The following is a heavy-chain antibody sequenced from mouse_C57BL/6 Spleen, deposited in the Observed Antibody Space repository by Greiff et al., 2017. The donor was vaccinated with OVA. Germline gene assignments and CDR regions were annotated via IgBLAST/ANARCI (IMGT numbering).Heavy chain of an antibody. CDR2: FYPGSGSI. V-gene: IGHV1-62-2*01. J-gene: IGHJ2*01. D-gene: IGHD2-2*01. CDR1: GYTFTEYT. CDR3: ARHEDGDYGYDFYYFDY. Sequence: QVQLKESGAELVKPGASVKLSCKASGYTFTEYTIHWVKQRSGQGLEWIGWFYPGSGSIKYNEKFKDKATLTADKSSSTVYMEFSRLTSEYSAVYFGARHEDGDYGYDFYYFDYWGQGTTLTVSS.